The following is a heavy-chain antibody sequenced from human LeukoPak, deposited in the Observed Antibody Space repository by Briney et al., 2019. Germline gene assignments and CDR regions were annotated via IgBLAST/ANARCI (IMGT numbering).Heavy chain of an antibody. CDR2: IYYSGST. J-gene: IGHJ4*02. Sequence: SETLSLTCTVSGGSISSSSYYWGWIRQPPGKGLEWIGSIYYSGSTYYNPSLKSRVTISVDTSKNQFSLKLSSVTAADTAVYYCARGSGCSSTSCYGRSFGIDYWGQGTLVTVSS. V-gene: IGHV4-39*07. CDR1: GGSISSSSYY. CDR3: ARGSGCSSTSCYGRSFGIDY. D-gene: IGHD2-2*01.